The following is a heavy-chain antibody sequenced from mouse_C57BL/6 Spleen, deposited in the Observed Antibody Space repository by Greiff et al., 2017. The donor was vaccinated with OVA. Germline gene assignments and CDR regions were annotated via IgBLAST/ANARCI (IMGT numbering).Heavy chain of an antibody. J-gene: IGHJ3*01. CDR2: IDPANGNT. V-gene: IGHV14-3*01. CDR3: AVYSNYVGAWFAY. Sequence: VQLQQSVAELVRPGASVKLSCTASGFNIKNTYMHWVQQRPEQGLEWIGRIDPANGNTKYAPKFPGKATITADTAFNTAYLQLSSLTSEDTAIYYCAVYSNYVGAWFAYWGQGTLVTVSA. D-gene: IGHD2-5*01. CDR1: GFNIKNTY.